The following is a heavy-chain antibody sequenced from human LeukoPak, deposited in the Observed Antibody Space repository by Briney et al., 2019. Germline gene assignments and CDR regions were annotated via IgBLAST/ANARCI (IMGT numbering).Heavy chain of an antibody. CDR1: GYTFTNYY. Sequence: ASVKLSCKTSGYTFTNYYIHWVRQAPGQGLEWMGWISAYNGNTNYAQKLQGRVTMTTDTSTGTAYMELRSLRSDDTAVYYCARSVAGNVGYFQHWGQGTLVTVSS. CDR2: ISAYNGNT. CDR3: ARSVAGNVGYFQH. V-gene: IGHV1-18*04. D-gene: IGHD6-19*01. J-gene: IGHJ1*01.